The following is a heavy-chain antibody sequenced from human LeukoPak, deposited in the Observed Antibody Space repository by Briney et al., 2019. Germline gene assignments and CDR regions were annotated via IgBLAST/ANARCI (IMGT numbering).Heavy chain of an antibody. D-gene: IGHD2-15*01. J-gene: IGHJ4*02. V-gene: IGHV1-18*01. CDR1: GYLFSSFG. CDR3: ARNANYRDCSGGSSSCYFDY. Sequence: GASVKVSCKASGYLFSSFGISWVRQAPGQGLEWMGWISAYNGNRKYAQKLQGRVAMTTDTPTSTAYMELRSLRSDDTAVYYCARNANYRDCSGGSSSCYFDYWGQGTLVTVSS. CDR2: ISAYNGNR.